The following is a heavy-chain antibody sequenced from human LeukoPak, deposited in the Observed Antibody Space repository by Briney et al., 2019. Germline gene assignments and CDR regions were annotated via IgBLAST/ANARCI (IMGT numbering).Heavy chain of an antibody. D-gene: IGHD5-24*01. CDR3: ARFVEMATIGWDFRFDY. V-gene: IGHV4-39*07. CDR2: IFSSGST. J-gene: IGHJ4*02. Sequence: PSETLSLTCTVSGDSISSSAYYWGWIRQPPGRGLEWIGSIFSSGSTYYNPSLKSRITISVDTSKNQFSLKLSSVTAADTAVYYCARFVEMATIGWDFRFDYWGQGTLVTVSS. CDR1: GDSISSSAYY.